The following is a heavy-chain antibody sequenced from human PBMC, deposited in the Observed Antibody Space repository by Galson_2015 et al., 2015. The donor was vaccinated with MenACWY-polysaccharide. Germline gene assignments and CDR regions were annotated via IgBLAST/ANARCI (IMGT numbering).Heavy chain of an antibody. CDR2: IDWNDGK. J-gene: IGHJ4*03. Sequence: PALVRPTPTLTLPCTFSGFSLRTPGMRVSWLRQPPGTALEWLASIDWNDGKFYSTSLKTRLTISKDTSKNQVVLTMSNMDPVDTATYYCTRTAAAGQGYFDYWGQGTQVTVSS. D-gene: IGHD6-13*01. CDR1: GFSLRTPGMR. CDR3: TRTAAAGQGYFDY. V-gene: IGHV2-70*04.